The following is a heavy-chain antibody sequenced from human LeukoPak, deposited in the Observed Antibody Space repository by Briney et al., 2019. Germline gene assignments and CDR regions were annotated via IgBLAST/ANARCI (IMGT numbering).Heavy chain of an antibody. CDR2: IIPIFGTA. CDR3: ASGSWTTDLYFQH. D-gene: IGHD4-11*01. Sequence: ASVKVSCKASGGTFSSYAISWVRQAPGQGLEWMGGIIPIFGTANYAQKFKGRVTITRDTSASTAYMELSSLRSEDTAVYYCASGSWTTDLYFQHWGQGTLVTVSS. V-gene: IGHV1-69*05. J-gene: IGHJ1*01. CDR1: GGTFSSYA.